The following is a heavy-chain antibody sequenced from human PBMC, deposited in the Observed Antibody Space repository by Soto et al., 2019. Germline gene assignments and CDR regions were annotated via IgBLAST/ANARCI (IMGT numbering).Heavy chain of an antibody. CDR3: ARRAAADHGGAFDI. Sequence: PAASVKVSCKASGGTFSSYAISWVRQAPGQGLEWMGGIIPIFGTANYAQKFQGRVTITADESTSTAYMELSSLRSEDTAVYYCARRAAADHGGAFDIWGQGTMVTVSS. CDR1: GGTFSSYA. J-gene: IGHJ3*02. CDR2: IIPIFGTA. D-gene: IGHD6-13*01. V-gene: IGHV1-69*13.